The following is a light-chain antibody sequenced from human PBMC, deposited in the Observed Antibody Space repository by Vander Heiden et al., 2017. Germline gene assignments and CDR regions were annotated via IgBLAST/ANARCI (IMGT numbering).Light chain of an antibody. J-gene: IGKJ1*01. Sequence: DIQMNQSTSSLSASVGDRVTITCRASQSISSYLNWYQQKPGKAPKLLIYAASSLQSGVPSRFSGSGYGTDFTLTISSRQPEDFAAYYCQQNYSNPPGTFGQGTKVEIK. CDR3: QQNYSNPPGT. V-gene: IGKV1-39*01. CDR1: QSISSY. CDR2: AAS.